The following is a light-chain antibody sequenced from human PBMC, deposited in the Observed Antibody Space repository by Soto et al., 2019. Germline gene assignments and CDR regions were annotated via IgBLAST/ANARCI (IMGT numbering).Light chain of an antibody. V-gene: IGLV2-14*01. CDR3: SSFRTGSVVL. CDR2: GVN. J-gene: IGLJ3*02. Sequence: QSALTQPASVSGSPGQSVTISCTGTSSDVGGYNYVSWYQQHPGKAPKLVIYGVNYRPSGVSDRFSGSKFQNTASLTISGLQAEDEADYYCSSFRTGSVVLFGGGTKLTVL. CDR1: SSDVGGYNY.